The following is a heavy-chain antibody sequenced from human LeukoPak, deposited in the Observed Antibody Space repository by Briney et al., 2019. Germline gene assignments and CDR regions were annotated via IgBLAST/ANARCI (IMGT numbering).Heavy chain of an antibody. D-gene: IGHD3-22*01. CDR1: GDSVSRSDSY. J-gene: IGHJ1*01. CDR2: IYYSGRT. V-gene: IGHV4-39*01. CDR3: ARRRYYDGSGYLE. Sequence: ASETLSLTCSVSGDSVSRSDSYWDWIRQPPGKWLEWIGTIYYSGRTYYSPSLKSRVTMSVDPSNNQFSLNLRSVTAADTALYYCARRRYYDGSGYLEWGQGTLFSVSS.